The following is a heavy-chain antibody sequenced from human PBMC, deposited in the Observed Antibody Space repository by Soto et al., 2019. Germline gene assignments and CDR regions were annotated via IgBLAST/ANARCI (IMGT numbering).Heavy chain of an antibody. Sequence: GGSLRLSCAASGFTFSNAWMSWVRQAPGKGLEWVGRIKSKTDGGTTDYAAPVKGRFTISRDDSKNTLYLQMNSLKTEDTAVYSCVTDIRAIVGATKSGYDYWGQGTLVTVSS. V-gene: IGHV3-15*01. CDR2: IKSKTDGGTT. J-gene: IGHJ4*02. CDR3: VTDIRAIVGATKSGYDY. D-gene: IGHD1-26*01. CDR1: GFTFSNAW.